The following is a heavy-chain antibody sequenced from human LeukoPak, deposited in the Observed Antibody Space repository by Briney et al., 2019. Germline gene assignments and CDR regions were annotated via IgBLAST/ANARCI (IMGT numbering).Heavy chain of an antibody. J-gene: IGHJ3*02. V-gene: IGHV4-39*07. CDR1: GGSISSSSHY. CDR3: ARTRDYYSPAFDI. D-gene: IGHD3-3*01. CDR2: MYYRGST. Sequence: SETLSLTCTVSGGSISSSSHYWGWIRQPPGKGLEWIGSMYYRGSTYHNPSLKSRVTISVDTSKNQFSLKLSSVTAADTAVYYCARTRDYYSPAFDIWGQGTVVTVSS.